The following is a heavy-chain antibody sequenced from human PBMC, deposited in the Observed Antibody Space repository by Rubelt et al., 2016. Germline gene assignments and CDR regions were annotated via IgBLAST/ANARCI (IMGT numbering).Heavy chain of an antibody. V-gene: IGHV4-39*01. Sequence: QLQLQESGPGLVKPSETLSLTCTVSGGSISSSSYYWGWIRQPPGKGLEWIGSIYYSGSTSYNPSLKSRVTISVDTSKNQFSLKLSSVTAADTAVYYCARLADSSGYDYYGMDVWGQGTTVTVSS. CDR3: ARLADSSGYDYYGMDV. CDR2: IYYSGST. CDR1: GGSISSSSYY. D-gene: IGHD3-22*01. J-gene: IGHJ6*02.